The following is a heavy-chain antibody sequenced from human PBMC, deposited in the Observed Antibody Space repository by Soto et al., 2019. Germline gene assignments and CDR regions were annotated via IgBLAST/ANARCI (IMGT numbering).Heavy chain of an antibody. CDR3: ARDPRGYSYGAVDY. CDR1: GFTFSSYG. J-gene: IGHJ4*02. D-gene: IGHD5-18*01. Sequence: VQLVESGGGVVQPGRSLRLSCAASGFTFSSYGMHSVRQAPGKGLEWVAVIWYDGSNKYYADSVKGRFTISRDNSKNTLYLQMNSLRAEDTAVYYCARDPRGYSYGAVDYWGQGTLVTVSS. V-gene: IGHV3-33*01. CDR2: IWYDGSNK.